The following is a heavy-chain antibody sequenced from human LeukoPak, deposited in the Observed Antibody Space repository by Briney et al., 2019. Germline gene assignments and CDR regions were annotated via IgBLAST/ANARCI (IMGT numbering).Heavy chain of an antibody. Sequence: SETLSLTCAVYGGSFSGYYWSWIRQPPGKGLEWIGEINHSGSTNYNPPLKSRVTISVDTSKNQFSLKLSSVTAADTAVYYCARGHPIVGATTCYAFDIWGQGTMVTVSS. CDR2: INHSGST. D-gene: IGHD1-26*01. V-gene: IGHV4-34*01. CDR1: GGSFSGYY. CDR3: ARGHPIVGATTCYAFDI. J-gene: IGHJ3*02.